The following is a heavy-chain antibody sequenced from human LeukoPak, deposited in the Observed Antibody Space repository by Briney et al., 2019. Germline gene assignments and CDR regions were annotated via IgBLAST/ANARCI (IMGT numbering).Heavy chain of an antibody. CDR2: ISSSSSYI. CDR1: GFTFSSYS. J-gene: IGHJ4*02. CDR3: ARASSGYRGYYFDY. Sequence: GGSLRLSCAASGFTFSSYSMNWVRQAPGKGLEWVSSISSSSSYIYYADSVKGRFTISRDNAKNSLYLQMNSLRAGDTAVYYCARASSGYRGYYFDYWGQGTLVTVSS. D-gene: IGHD6-19*01. V-gene: IGHV3-21*01.